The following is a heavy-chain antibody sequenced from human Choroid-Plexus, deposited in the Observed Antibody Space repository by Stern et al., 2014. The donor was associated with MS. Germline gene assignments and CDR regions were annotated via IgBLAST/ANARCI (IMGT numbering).Heavy chain of an antibody. CDR2: ISYDGSDQ. Sequence: VHLVESGGGVAQPGRPLILSCAASGFTFSNFGMHWVRQAPGKGLEWVALISYDGSDQYYADSVKGRFTIFRDNSKNTLYMHMNSLRAEDTAVYYCAKDRQWSTYFFDYWGQGSLVTVSS. D-gene: IGHD2-15*01. CDR3: AKDRQWSTYFFDY. V-gene: IGHV3-30*18. CDR1: GFTFSNFG. J-gene: IGHJ4*02.